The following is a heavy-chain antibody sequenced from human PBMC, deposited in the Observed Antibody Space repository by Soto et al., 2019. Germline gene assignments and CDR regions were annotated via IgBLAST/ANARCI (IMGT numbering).Heavy chain of an antibody. V-gene: IGHV3-23*01. CDR2: ISGGGSNT. CDR1: GFPCSSYV. D-gene: IGHD4-4*01. Sequence: GGSLRLSCAASGFPCSSYVMSWVRQAPGKGLEWVSGISGGGSNTFYADSVKGRFTISRDNSKNTLLLQMNSLGAEDTAVYYCAKDSNKYSSSLRGRYFDYWGQGIEVTVSS. J-gene: IGHJ4*02. CDR3: AKDSNKYSSSLRGRYFDY.